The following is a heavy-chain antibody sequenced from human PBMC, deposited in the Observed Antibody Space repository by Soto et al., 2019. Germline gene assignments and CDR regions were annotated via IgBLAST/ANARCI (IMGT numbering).Heavy chain of an antibody. Sequence: QVHLQESGPGLVKPSQTLSLTCTVSGGSLTSNGYYWSWIRQRPEKGLEWLGYIYYSGTTHFCPSLKSRLSISMDTSNNQFSLNLTSVTAADTAVYFCARDLLYRAVFEIWGQGTLVTVSA. CDR3: ARDLLYRAVFEI. CDR2: IYYSGTT. CDR1: GGSLTSNGYY. V-gene: IGHV4-31*03. J-gene: IGHJ3*02. D-gene: IGHD3-3*01.